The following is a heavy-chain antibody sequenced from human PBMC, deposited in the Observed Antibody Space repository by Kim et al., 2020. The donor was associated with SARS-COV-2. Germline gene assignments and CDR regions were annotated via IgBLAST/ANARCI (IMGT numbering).Heavy chain of an antibody. J-gene: IGHJ5*02. CDR3: ARASLWYCSSTSCYNWFDP. V-gene: IGHV4-59*01. CDR1: GGSISSYY. CDR2: IYYSGST. D-gene: IGHD2-2*01. Sequence: SETLSLTCTVSGGSISSYYWSWIRQPPGKGLEWIGYIYYSGSTNYNPSLKSRVTISVDTSKNQFSLKLSSVTAADTAVYYCARASLWYCSSTSCYNWFDPWGQGTLVTVSS.